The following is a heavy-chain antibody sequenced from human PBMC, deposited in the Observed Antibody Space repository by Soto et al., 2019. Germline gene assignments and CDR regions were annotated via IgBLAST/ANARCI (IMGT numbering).Heavy chain of an antibody. CDR1: GYTFTSYA. V-gene: IGHV1-3*01. Sequence: ASVKVSCKASGYTFTSYAMHWVRQAPGQRLEWMGWINAGNGNTKYPQKFQGRVTITRDTSASTAYMELSSLRSEDTAVYYCARGYWDYYYYYYMDVWGKGTTVTVSS. CDR3: ARGYWDYYYYYYMDV. J-gene: IGHJ6*03. CDR2: INAGNGNT. D-gene: IGHD2-8*02.